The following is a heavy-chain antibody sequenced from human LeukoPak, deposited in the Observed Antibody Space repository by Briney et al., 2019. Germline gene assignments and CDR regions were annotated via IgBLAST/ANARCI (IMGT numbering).Heavy chain of an antibody. CDR1: GFTFRKYN. D-gene: IGHD5-24*01. J-gene: IGHJ4*02. CDR3: AKSGYNRFDY. V-gene: IGHV3-21*04. CDR2: IGSGSSYI. Sequence: GGSLRLSCAASGFTFRKYNMNWVRQAPGKGLEWVSAIGSGSSYIYYADSVKGRFTISRDNAKNSLYLQMNSLIAEDTAVYYCAKSGYNRFDYWGQGTRVTVSS.